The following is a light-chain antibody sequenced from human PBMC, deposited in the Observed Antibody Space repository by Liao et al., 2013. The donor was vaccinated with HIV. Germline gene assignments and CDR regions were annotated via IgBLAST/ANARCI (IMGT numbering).Light chain of an antibody. V-gene: IGLV3-1*01. Sequence: SYELTQPPSVSVSPGQTASITCSGDELWDKNICWYQQKPGQSPVVVIYQHTKRPSGIPERFSGSTSGNTVTLSISGTQPMDEADYSCQAWDRSTAVFGGGTKLTVL. CDR3: QAWDRSTAV. CDR1: ELWDKN. J-gene: IGLJ3*02. CDR2: QHT.